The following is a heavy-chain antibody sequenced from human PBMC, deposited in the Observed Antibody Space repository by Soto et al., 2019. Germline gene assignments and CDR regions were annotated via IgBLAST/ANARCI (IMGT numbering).Heavy chain of an antibody. CDR1: GGTFGSYA. CDR2: IIPVSGAA. CDR3: ATALGCRSTSCTLDY. D-gene: IGHD2-2*01. J-gene: IGHJ4*02. Sequence: QVQLVQSGAEVKKPGSSVKVSCKASGGTFGSYAFSWVRQAPGQGLEWMGGIIPVSGAAHYAQKFQGRVTITADESTSTAYMERSSLSSQHTAVYYCATALGCRSTSCTLDYWGQGNRVIVSS. V-gene: IGHV1-69*01.